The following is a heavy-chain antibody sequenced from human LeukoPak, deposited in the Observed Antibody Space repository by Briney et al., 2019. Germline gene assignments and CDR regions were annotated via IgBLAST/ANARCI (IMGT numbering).Heavy chain of an antibody. Sequence: ASVKVSRKASGFTFTSSAVQWVRQARGQRLEWRGWIVVGSGNTNYAQKFQERVTITRDMSTSTAYMELSSLRAEDTAVYYCAADGDPLIRMANYYYMDVWGKGTTVTVSS. CDR1: GFTFTSSA. J-gene: IGHJ6*03. V-gene: IGHV1-58*01. CDR3: AADGDPLIRMANYYYMDV. D-gene: IGHD5-24*01. CDR2: IVVGSGNT.